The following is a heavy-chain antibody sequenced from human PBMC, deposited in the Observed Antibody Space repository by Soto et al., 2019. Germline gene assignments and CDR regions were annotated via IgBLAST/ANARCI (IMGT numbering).Heavy chain of an antibody. D-gene: IGHD3-22*01. Sequence: ASVKVSCKASGYTFTSYGISWVRQAPGQGLEWMGWISAYKGNTNYAQKVQGRVTMTTDTPTSTAYMELRSLRSDDTAVYYCARGGRHDSSGYYLPFSGMDVWGQGTTVTVSS. J-gene: IGHJ6*02. CDR2: ISAYKGNT. CDR1: GYTFTSYG. V-gene: IGHV1-18*01. CDR3: ARGGRHDSSGYYLPFSGMDV.